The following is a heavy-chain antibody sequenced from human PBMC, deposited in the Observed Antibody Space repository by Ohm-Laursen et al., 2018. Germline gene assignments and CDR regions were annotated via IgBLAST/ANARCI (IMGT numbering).Heavy chain of an antibody. J-gene: IGHJ5*02. Sequence: GESLKLSCKGSGYSFTSYWIAWLRQMPGKGLEWMGIIYPGDSDTRYSPSFQGQVTISADKSISTAYLQWSSLKASDTAICYCARRAGSGSRGWFDPWGQGTLVTVSS. D-gene: IGHD1-26*01. CDR2: IYPGDSDT. V-gene: IGHV5-51*01. CDR1: GYSFTSYW. CDR3: ARRAGSGSRGWFDP.